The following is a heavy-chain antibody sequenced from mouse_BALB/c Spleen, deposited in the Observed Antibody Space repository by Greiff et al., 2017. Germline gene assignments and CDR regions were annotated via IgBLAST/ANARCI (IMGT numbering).Heavy chain of an antibody. CDR1: GFTFTDYY. D-gene: IGHD1-2*01. V-gene: IGHV7-3*02. Sequence: EVQGVESGGGLVQPGGSLRLSCATSGFTFTDYYMSWVRQPPGKALEWLGFIRNKANGYTTEYSASVKGRFTISRDNSQSILYLQMNTLRAEDSATYYCARVHYYGYGAMDYWGQGTSVTVSS. CDR2: IRNKANGYTT. J-gene: IGHJ4*01. CDR3: ARVHYYGYGAMDY.